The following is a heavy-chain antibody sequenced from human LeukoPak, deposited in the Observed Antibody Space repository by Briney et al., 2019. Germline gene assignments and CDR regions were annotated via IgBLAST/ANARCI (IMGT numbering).Heavy chain of an antibody. CDR2: IYSGGTI. Sequence: GGSLRLSCAASGFPVSSNYMSWVRQAPGKGLEWVSVIYSGGTIYYADSVKGRFTISRDNAKNSLYLQMNSLRAEDTAVYYCASRGYCSSTSCYPGYYWGQGTLVTVSS. J-gene: IGHJ4*02. CDR3: ASRGYCSSTSCYPGYY. D-gene: IGHD2-2*01. V-gene: IGHV3-53*01. CDR1: GFPVSSNY.